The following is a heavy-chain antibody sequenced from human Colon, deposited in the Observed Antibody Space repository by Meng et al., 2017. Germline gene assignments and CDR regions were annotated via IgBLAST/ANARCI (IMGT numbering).Heavy chain of an antibody. Sequence: GWGPGRVKPLEAPPLPLTVSADAISSYYCSWVRQTAGKGLEWIGRIHTSGSTTYNPSLKSRVTMSVDTSKNQVSLKLTSVTAADTAVYYCARDKGIVAAGARWFDPWGQGTLVTVSS. D-gene: IGHD2-15*01. CDR1: ADAISSYY. J-gene: IGHJ5*02. V-gene: IGHV4-4*07. CDR2: IHTSGST. CDR3: ARDKGIVAAGARWFDP.